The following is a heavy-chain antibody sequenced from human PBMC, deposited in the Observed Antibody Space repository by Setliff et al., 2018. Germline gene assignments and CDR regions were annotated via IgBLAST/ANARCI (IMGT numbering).Heavy chain of an antibody. D-gene: IGHD3-22*01. V-gene: IGHV3-33*07. CDR1: GFTFSRYW. CDR3: ARDYYDSSGYYDYFDY. CDR2: IWNDGSSK. J-gene: IGHJ4*02. Sequence: GGSLRLSCAASGFTFSRYWMSWVRQAPGKGLEWVALIWNDGSSKFYGDSVKGRFTISRNNSKNTLYLQMNSLRAEDTAVYYCARDYYDSSGYYDYFDYWGQGTLVTVSS.